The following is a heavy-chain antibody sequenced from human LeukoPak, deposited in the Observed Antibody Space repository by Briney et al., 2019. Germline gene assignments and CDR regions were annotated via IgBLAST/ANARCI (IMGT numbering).Heavy chain of an antibody. Sequence: PSETLSLTCAVYGGSFSGYYWSWIRQPSGKGLEWIGEINHSGSTNYNPSLKSRVTLSVDTSKNQFSLKLSSVTAADTAVYYCARVPSRIAAAGAYITYYYYMDVWGKGTTVTVSS. J-gene: IGHJ6*03. D-gene: IGHD6-13*01. CDR3: ARVPSRIAAAGAYITYYYYMDV. CDR1: GGSFSGYY. V-gene: IGHV4-34*01. CDR2: INHSGST.